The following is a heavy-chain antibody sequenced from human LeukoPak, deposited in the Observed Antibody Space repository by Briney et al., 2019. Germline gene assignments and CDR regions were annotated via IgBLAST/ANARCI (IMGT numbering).Heavy chain of an antibody. D-gene: IGHD3-3*01. CDR2: IYYSGST. V-gene: IGHV4-59*01. J-gene: IGHJ4*02. CDR3: AREVSGSHSRFDY. CDR1: GGSISSDY. Sequence: PSETLSLTCTVSGGSISSDYWSWTRQPPGKGLEWIGSIYYSGSTNYNPSLKSRVTISVDTSKNQFSLRLSSVTAADTAVYYCAREVSGSHSRFDYWGQGTLVTVSS.